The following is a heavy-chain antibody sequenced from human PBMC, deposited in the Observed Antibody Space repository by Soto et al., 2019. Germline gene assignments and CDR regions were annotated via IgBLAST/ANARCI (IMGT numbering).Heavy chain of an antibody. J-gene: IGHJ4*02. CDR3: ARDRLAAVPVANHFEY. Sequence: KPGGSLRLSCAAPGFTFSDYYISWIRQAPGKGLEWVSYISSTGSYTNYADSVKGRFTISRDNAKNSLYLQMNSLRAEDTAVYYCARDRLAAVPVANHFEYWGQGTLVTVSS. CDR2: ISSTGSYT. D-gene: IGHD2-2*01. CDR1: GFTFSDYY. V-gene: IGHV3-11*06.